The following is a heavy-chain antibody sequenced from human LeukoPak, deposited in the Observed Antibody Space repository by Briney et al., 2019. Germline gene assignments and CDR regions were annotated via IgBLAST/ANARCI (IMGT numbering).Heavy chain of an antibody. CDR1: GGSISSSNYY. CDR2: IYYSGST. CDR3: ARDGGYDSSVGDY. J-gene: IGHJ4*02. Sequence: SETLSLTCTVSGGSISSSNYYWGWIRQPPGKGLECIGSIYYSGSTYYNPSLKSRVTISIDTSMNQFSLKLSSVTAADTAVYYCARDGGYDSSVGDYWGQGTLVTVSS. D-gene: IGHD3-22*01. V-gene: IGHV4-39*07.